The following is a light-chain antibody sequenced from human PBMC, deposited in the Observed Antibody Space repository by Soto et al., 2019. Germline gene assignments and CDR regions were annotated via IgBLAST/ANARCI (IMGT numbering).Light chain of an antibody. J-gene: IGKJ1*01. CDR1: QSVSSSY. Sequence: EIVLTQSPGTLSLSPGERATLSCRASQSVSSSYLAWYQQKPGQAPRLLIYGASSRATGIPDRFSGSGSGTDFTLTISRLEPEDFAVYYCQQYDNSPWTFGQGTKVDI. CDR2: GAS. CDR3: QQYDNSPWT. V-gene: IGKV3-20*01.